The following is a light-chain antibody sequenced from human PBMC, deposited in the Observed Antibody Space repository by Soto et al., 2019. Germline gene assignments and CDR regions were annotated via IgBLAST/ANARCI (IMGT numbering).Light chain of an antibody. Sequence: EIVLTQSPGTLSLSPGERATLSCRASQSVTSNYLAWYQQKPGQAPSLLIYGASARAAGIPDRFSGSVTGTDFALTISVLEPEDFAVYFCQQYASSPWTFGQGTKVEIK. CDR3: QQYASSPWT. J-gene: IGKJ1*01. CDR1: QSVTSNY. CDR2: GAS. V-gene: IGKV3-20*01.